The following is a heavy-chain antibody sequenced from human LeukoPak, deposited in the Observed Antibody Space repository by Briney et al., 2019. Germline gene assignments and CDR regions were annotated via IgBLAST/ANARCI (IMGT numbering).Heavy chain of an antibody. CDR2: ISGSGSTI. J-gene: IGHJ4*02. Sequence: GGSLRLSCAASGFTFSSYEMNWVRQAPGKGLEWVSYISGSGSTIYYADSVKGRFTISRDNAKNSLYLQMNSLRAEDTAVYYCARVRWGVPAAINYFDYWGQGTLVTVSS. CDR3: ARVRWGVPAAINYFDY. V-gene: IGHV3-48*03. D-gene: IGHD2-2*01. CDR1: GFTFSSYE.